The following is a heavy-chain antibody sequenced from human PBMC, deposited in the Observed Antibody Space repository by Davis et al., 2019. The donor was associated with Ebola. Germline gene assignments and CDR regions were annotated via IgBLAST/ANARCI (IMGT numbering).Heavy chain of an antibody. CDR1: GYIFGSYA. J-gene: IGHJ4*02. CDR2: INTHNGNP. CDR3: ARGNAAAGGY. D-gene: IGHD6-13*01. V-gene: IGHV7-4-1*02. Sequence: ASVKVSCKASGYIFGSYAMNWVRRAPGQGPEWMGWINTHNGNPTYAQGFTGRFVFSFDASVNTAYLQISSLKAEDTAVYYCARGNAAAGGYWGQGTLVTVSS.